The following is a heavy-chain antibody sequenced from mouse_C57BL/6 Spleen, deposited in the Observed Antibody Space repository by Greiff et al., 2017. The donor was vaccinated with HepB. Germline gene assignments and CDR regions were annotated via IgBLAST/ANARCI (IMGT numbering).Heavy chain of an antibody. J-gene: IGHJ3*01. CDR2: IDPENGDT. CDR1: GFNIKDDY. CDR3: TFLRFAY. V-gene: IGHV14-4*01. Sequence: EVKLQESGAELVRPGASVKLSCTASGFNIKDDYMHWVKQRPEQGLEWIGWIDPENGDTEYASKFQGKATITAYTSSNTAYLQLSSLTSEDTAFYYCTFLRFAYWGQGTLVTVSA.